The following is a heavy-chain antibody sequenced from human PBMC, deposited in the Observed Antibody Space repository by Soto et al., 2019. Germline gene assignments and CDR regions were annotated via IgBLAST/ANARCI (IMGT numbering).Heavy chain of an antibody. D-gene: IGHD6-13*01. CDR3: AMDLSWGFDY. Sequence: EVQMVESGGDLVQPGGSLRLSCAASGFTFSTYSMNWVRQAPGKGLEWISYITSSSSAIRYADSVQGRFTISRDNAKDSLYLQMNSLKDEDTDVYYCAMDLSWGFDYWGQGTLVTVSS. CDR2: ITSSSSAI. V-gene: IGHV3-48*02. CDR1: GFTFSTYS. J-gene: IGHJ4*02.